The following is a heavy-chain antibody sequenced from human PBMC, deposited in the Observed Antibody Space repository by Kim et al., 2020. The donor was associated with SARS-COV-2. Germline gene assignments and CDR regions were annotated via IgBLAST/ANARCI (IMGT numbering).Heavy chain of an antibody. CDR3: ARGSFKWELRAFDI. Sequence: NPSLKSRVTISVDTSKNQFSLKLSSVTAADTAVYYCARGSFKWELRAFDIWGQGTMVTVSS. V-gene: IGHV4-34*01. D-gene: IGHD1-26*01. J-gene: IGHJ3*02.